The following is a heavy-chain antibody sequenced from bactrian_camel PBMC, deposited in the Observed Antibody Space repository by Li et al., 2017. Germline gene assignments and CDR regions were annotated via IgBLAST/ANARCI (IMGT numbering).Heavy chain of an antibody. Sequence: DVQLVESGGGSVQPGGSLRLSCTVSGYTFSRNCLGWFRQAPGKEREAVASIYSGGRGTYYADSVKGRFSISQDNAKSTLYLRMNSLKPEDTGMYFCAAVEKDVGTKLLRLRPSSYTFWGQGTQVTVS. CDR3: AAVEKDVGTKLLRLRPSSYTF. CDR1: GYTFSRNC. J-gene: IGHJ4*01. D-gene: IGHD1*01. V-gene: IGHV3S59*01. CDR2: IYSGGRGT.